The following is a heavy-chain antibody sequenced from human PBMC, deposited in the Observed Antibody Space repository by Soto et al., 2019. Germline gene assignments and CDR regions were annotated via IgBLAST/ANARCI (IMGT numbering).Heavy chain of an antibody. V-gene: IGHV4-31*03. CDR2: IYVTGAV. CDR3: ARLRIATNNYKWFDP. Sequence: PSETLSLTCSVSGAALTSGNYHWRWIRQVPGKGLEWIGHIYVTGAVDYNPSLRDRITTSQDTSERQFSLNLRLVTAADTAVYYCARLRIATNNYKWFDPWGQGTLVTVSS. J-gene: IGHJ5*02. D-gene: IGHD2-21*01. CDR1: GAALTSGNYH.